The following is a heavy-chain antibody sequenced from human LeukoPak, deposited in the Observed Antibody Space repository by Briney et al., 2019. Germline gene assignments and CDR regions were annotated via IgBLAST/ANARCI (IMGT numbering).Heavy chain of an antibody. CDR3: ARVTQTDYDFDY. Sequence: VKVSCKASGYTFTSYGISWVRQAPGQGLEWMGWISAYNGNTDYAQKLQGRVTMTTDTSTSTAYMELRSLRSDDTAVYYCARVTQTDYDFDYWGQGTLVTVSS. CDR2: ISAYNGNT. J-gene: IGHJ4*02. D-gene: IGHD4-17*01. V-gene: IGHV1-18*01. CDR1: GYTFTSYG.